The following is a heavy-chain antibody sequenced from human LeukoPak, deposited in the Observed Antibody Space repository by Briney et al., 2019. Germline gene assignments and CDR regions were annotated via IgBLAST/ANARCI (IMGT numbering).Heavy chain of an antibody. Sequence: SETLSLTCTVSGGSISSGGYYWSWIRQPPGKGLEWIGYIYHSGSTYYNPSLKSRVTISVDRSKNQFSLKLSSVTAADTAVYYCARSPGAAGLDYWGQGTLVTVSS. CDR2: IYHSGST. V-gene: IGHV4-30-2*01. CDR1: GGSISSGGYY. J-gene: IGHJ4*02. D-gene: IGHD6-13*01. CDR3: ARSPGAAGLDY.